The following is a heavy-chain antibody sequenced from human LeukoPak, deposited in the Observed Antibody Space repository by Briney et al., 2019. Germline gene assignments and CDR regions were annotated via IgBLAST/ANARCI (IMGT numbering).Heavy chain of an antibody. D-gene: IGHD3-22*01. CDR2: ISGSGGST. Sequence: GGSLRLSCAASGFTFSSYAMSWVRQAPGKGLEWVSAISGSGGSTYYADSVKGRFTISRDNSKNTLYLQMNSLRAEDTAVYYCARAPPYYYDSRGYHYERGNYYYGMDVWGQGTTVTVSS. J-gene: IGHJ6*02. CDR1: GFTFSSYA. V-gene: IGHV3-23*01. CDR3: ARAPPYYYDSRGYHYERGNYYYGMDV.